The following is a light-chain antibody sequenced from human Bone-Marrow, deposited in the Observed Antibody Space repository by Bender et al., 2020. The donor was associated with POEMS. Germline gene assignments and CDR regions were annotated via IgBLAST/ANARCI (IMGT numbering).Light chain of an antibody. CDR2: NNS. Sequence: QSVLTQPPSASGTPGQRVTISCSGSSSKFGSYPVNWYQQLPGAAPKLVIFNNSQRPSGVPDRFSGSNSGTSASLAISGLLSDDEADFYCATWDDSVNSWRFVGGTKLTV. J-gene: IGLJ3*02. V-gene: IGLV1-44*01. CDR3: ATWDDSVNSWR. CDR1: SSKFGSYP.